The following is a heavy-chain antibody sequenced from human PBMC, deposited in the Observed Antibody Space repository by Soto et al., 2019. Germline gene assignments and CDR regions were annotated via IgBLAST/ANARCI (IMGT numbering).Heavy chain of an antibody. D-gene: IGHD3-3*01. CDR2: IYGRGST. CDR3: AGIGEEIYYGMDV. Sequence: QVHLQESGPGLVKPSETLSLTCTVPGASMRSYYSNWIRQPVGEGLEWIGRIYGRGSTNHNPSLESRVTMFVDVSQSQFSLGLTAVTAADTAVYYCAGIGEEIYYGMDVWGQGTTVTVSS. J-gene: IGHJ6*02. CDR1: GASMRSYY. V-gene: IGHV4-4*07.